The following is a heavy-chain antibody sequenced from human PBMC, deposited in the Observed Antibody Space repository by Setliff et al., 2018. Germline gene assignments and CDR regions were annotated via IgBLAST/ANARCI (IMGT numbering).Heavy chain of an antibody. CDR2: INPGGGSA. D-gene: IGHD2-8*01. CDR1: GYTLIRHY. J-gene: IGHJ4*02. V-gene: IGHV1-46*01. CDR3: LRLVRYCSRTTCQRTLGDEV. Sequence: ASVKVSCKATGYTLIRHYIHWVRQAPGQGPEWMGIINPGGGSASIVQKFQGRVTMTSDTSTSTVFMDLSGLTSDDTAVYYCLRLVRYCSRTTCQRTLGDEVWGQGTLVTVSS.